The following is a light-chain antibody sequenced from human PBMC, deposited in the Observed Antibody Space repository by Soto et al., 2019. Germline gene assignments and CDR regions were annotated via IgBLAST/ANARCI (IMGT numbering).Light chain of an antibody. J-gene: IGLJ3*02. Sequence: QAVVTQEPSLTVSPGGRGTLTCASSAGAVTSGYYPNWFKQKPGQAPRTLISSTSNRHDWTPARFSGSLLGGKAALTLSGVRPEDEADYYGLLFYTDAWVFGGGTKLTVL. CDR1: AGAVTSGYY. V-gene: IGLV7-43*01. CDR3: LLFYTDAWV. CDR2: STS.